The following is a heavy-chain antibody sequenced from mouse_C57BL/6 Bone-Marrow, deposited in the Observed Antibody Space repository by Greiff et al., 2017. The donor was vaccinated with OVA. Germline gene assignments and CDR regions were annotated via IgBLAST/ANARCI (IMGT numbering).Heavy chain of an antibody. Sequence: EVQGVESGAELVRPGASVKLSCTASGFNIKDYYMHWVKQRPEQGLEWIGRIDPEDGDTEYAPKFQGKATMTADTSSNTAYLQLSSLTSEDTAVYYCTRGDYGSEAWFAYWGQGTLVTVSA. J-gene: IGHJ3*01. CDR3: TRGDYGSEAWFAY. V-gene: IGHV14-1*01. CDR1: GFNIKDYY. D-gene: IGHD1-1*01. CDR2: IDPEDGDT.